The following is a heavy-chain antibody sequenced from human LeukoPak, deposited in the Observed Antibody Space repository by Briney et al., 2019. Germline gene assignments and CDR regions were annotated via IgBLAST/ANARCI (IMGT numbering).Heavy chain of an antibody. CDR3: ARAVTGKATPSDY. CDR2: IIPILGIA. J-gene: IGHJ4*02. V-gene: IGHV1-69*04. D-gene: IGHD1-20*01. CDR1: GGTFSSYA. Sequence: ASVKVSCKASGGTFSSYAISWVRPAPGQGLEWMGRIIPILGIANYAQKFQGRVTITADKSTSTVYMELSSLRSEDTAVYYCARAVTGKATPSDYWGQGTLVTVSS.